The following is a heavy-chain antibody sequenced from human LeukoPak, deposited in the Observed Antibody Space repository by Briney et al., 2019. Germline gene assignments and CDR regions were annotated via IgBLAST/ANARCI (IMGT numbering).Heavy chain of an antibody. V-gene: IGHV1-8*01. CDR1: GYTFTSYD. CDR2: MNPNSGNT. Sequence: ASVKVSCKASGYTFTSYDINWVRQATGQGLEWMGWMNPNSGNTGYAQKFQGRVTMTRNTSISTAYMELSSLRSEDTAVYYCARVVVVAATRYYAWFDPWGQGTLVTVSS. J-gene: IGHJ5*02. CDR3: ARVVVVAATRYYAWFDP. D-gene: IGHD2-15*01.